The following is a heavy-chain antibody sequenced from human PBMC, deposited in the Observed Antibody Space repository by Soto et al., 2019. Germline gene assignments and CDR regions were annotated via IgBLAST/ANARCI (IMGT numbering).Heavy chain of an antibody. CDR2: IDAGNGNT. Sequence: ASVKVSCKASGYTFTRNAIHWVRQAPGQRLEWIGKIDAGNGNTKYSQKFQGRVTITRDTSASAAYMELSTLGSEDTSIYYCARSETGYSRFDYWGQGTLVTVSS. D-gene: IGHD3-9*01. J-gene: IGHJ4*02. CDR3: ARSETGYSRFDY. CDR1: GYTFTRNA. V-gene: IGHV1-3*01.